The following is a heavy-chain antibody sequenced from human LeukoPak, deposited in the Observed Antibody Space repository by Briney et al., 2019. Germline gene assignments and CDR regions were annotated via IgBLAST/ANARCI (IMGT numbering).Heavy chain of an antibody. Sequence: GASVKVSCRASAYTFTDYYIHWVRQAPGQGLEWMGRINPNTGDTNFAQKFQGRVTMTGDMSISTAFMDLSSLRSDDTAVYYCAGYHYGLDYWGQGTLVTVSS. CDR2: INPNTGDT. CDR3: AGYHYGLDY. J-gene: IGHJ4*02. CDR1: AYTFTDYY. V-gene: IGHV1-2*06. D-gene: IGHD4-17*01.